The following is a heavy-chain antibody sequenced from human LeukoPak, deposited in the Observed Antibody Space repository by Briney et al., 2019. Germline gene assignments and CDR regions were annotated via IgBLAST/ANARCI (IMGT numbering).Heavy chain of an antibody. V-gene: IGHV3-33*01. J-gene: IGHJ4*02. CDR1: GFTFSSDG. Sequence: WRSLRLSCAASGFTFSSDGMHWVRQAPGKGLERVAVIRYDGSNKYYADSVKGRFTISRDNSQNTLYLQMNSLRAEDTAVYYCARDSHYYDSSGYYYWGQGTLVTVSS. CDR2: IRYDGSNK. D-gene: IGHD3-22*01. CDR3: ARDSHYYDSSGYYY.